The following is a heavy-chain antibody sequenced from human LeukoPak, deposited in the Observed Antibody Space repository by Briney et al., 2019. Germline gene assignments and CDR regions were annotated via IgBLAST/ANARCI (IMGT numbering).Heavy chain of an antibody. J-gene: IGHJ6*04. D-gene: IGHD5-12*01. V-gene: IGHV3-48*01. CDR2: ISSTRPTI. CDR3: ARENWDIVAIPMDV. Sequence: QSGGSLRLSCAASGFSFCSYNMNWVRQAPGKGLEWISYISSTRPTIYYADSVRGRFIISRDNAKDSLYLQMNSLRAEDTAVYYCARENWDIVAIPMDVWGKGTTVTVSS. CDR1: GFSFCSYN.